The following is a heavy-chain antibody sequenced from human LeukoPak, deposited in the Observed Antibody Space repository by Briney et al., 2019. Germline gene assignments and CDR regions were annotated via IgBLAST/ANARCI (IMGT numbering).Heavy chain of an antibody. Sequence: GGSLRLSCAASGFTVSSNYMSWVRQAPGKGLEWVSVIYSGGSTYYADSVKGRFTISRDNSKNTLYLQMNSLRAEDTAVYYCAKSEWELLHWDYWGQGTLVTVSS. D-gene: IGHD1-26*01. CDR3: AKSEWELLHWDY. V-gene: IGHV3-53*01. CDR2: IYSGGST. CDR1: GFTVSSNY. J-gene: IGHJ4*02.